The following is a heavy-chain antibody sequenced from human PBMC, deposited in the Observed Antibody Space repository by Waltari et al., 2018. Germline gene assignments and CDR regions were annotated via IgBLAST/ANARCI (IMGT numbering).Heavy chain of an antibody. CDR3: ARRKLGEAFDI. D-gene: IGHD3-16*01. CDR2: IIPIYGTP. CDR1: GDPFGSFA. V-gene: IGHV1-69*12. J-gene: IGHJ3*02. Sequence: QVQLVQSGAEVKKPGSSVKVSCKASGDPFGSFAITWVRQAPGQGLEWVGGIIPIYGTPNYAQKFQDRVTFTADESTSTVFMELSSLRSEDTALYYCARRKLGEAFDIWGQGTMVTVSS.